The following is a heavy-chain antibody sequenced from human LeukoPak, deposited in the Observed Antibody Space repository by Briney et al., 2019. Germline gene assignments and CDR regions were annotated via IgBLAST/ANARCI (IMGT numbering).Heavy chain of an antibody. V-gene: IGHV4-39*01. J-gene: IGHJ6*02. CDR2: IHHTGPT. D-gene: IGHD6-19*01. Sequence: SETLSLTCAVSGGSIINSIYHWGWIRQPPGEGLEWIGSIHHTGPTYYNPSLKSRLTISVDTSNNQFSLKLRSVTAADTAVYYCARHSGLAMANYYGMDARGQGTTVTVSS. CDR1: GGSIINSIYH. CDR3: ARHSGLAMANYYGMDA.